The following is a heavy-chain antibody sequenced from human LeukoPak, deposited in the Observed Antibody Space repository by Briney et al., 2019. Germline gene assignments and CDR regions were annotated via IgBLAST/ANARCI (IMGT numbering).Heavy chain of an antibody. CDR3: ARGANGDYVTSYYFDY. V-gene: IGHV4-34*01. Sequence: SETPSLTCAVYGGSFSGYYWSWIRQPPGKGLEWIGEINHSGSTNYNPSLKSRVTISVDTSKNQFSLKLSSVTAADTAVYYCARGANGDYVTSYYFDYWGQGTLVTVSS. CDR2: INHSGST. D-gene: IGHD4-17*01. J-gene: IGHJ4*02. CDR1: GGSFSGYY.